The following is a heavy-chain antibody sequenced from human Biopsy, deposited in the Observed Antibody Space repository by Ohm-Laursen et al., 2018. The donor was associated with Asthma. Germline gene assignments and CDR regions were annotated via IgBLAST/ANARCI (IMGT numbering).Heavy chain of an antibody. CDR3: ARDSYSSGLYDDFES. Sequence: SLRLSCSASGFTFSDYYMSWIRQAPGKGPEWISYINGKSNSIEYADSVKGRFTISRDSAKNSLYLQMNSLRAEDTAVYYCARDSYSSGLYDDFESWGQGTLVTVSS. J-gene: IGHJ4*02. D-gene: IGHD6-19*01. CDR2: INGKSNSI. V-gene: IGHV3-11*01. CDR1: GFTFSDYY.